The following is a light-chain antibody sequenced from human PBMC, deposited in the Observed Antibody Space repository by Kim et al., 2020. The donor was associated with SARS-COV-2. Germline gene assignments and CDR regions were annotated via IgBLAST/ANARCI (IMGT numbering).Light chain of an antibody. CDR3: QAWDSSTVI. CDR1: KLDNKY. J-gene: IGLJ2*01. V-gene: IGLV3-1*01. CDR2: QDI. Sequence: SVSPGQTASIPCSGNKLDNKYTYWYQQKPGQSPVLVIYQDIKRPSGIPERFSGSNSGNTATLTISGTQAMDEADYYCQAWDSSTVIFGAGTQLTVL.